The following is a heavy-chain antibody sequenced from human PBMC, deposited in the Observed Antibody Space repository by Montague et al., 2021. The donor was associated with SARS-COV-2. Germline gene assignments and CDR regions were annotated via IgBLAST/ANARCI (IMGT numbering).Heavy chain of an antibody. CDR1: GYTFSSYG. V-gene: IGHV1-18*01. J-gene: IGHJ4*02. CDR3: ARVKWLRLDY. Sequence: SVKVSCTASGYTFSSYGISWVRQAPGQGLEWMGWISAYNGNTNYAQKLQGRVTMTTEKSTSTAYMELRSLRSDDTALYYCARVKWLRLDYWGQGTLVTVSS. D-gene: IGHD5-12*01. CDR2: ISAYNGNT.